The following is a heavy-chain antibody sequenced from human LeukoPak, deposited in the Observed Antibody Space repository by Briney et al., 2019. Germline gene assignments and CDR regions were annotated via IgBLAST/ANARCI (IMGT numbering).Heavy chain of an antibody. Sequence: SETLSLTCAVYGGSFSGYYWSWIRQPPGKGLEWIGEINHSGSTNYNPSLKSRVTISVDTSENQFSLKLSSVTAADTAVYYCASSCRGGSCYGTRGQGTLVTVSS. CDR1: GGSFSGYY. J-gene: IGHJ4*02. CDR2: INHSGST. CDR3: ASSCRGGSCYGT. D-gene: IGHD2-15*01. V-gene: IGHV4-34*01.